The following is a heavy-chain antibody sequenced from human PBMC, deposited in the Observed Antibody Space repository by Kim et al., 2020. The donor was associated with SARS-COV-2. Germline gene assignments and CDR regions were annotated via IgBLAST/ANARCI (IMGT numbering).Heavy chain of an antibody. Sequence: SETLSLTCGVSSGSFSGFSWGWILQPPGKGLEWIGEIAHSGTTTYNPSLESRLSISKDSSKRQFSLRLKSLTAADTAHYFCVRATTPMTLHFWGQGPLVT. D-gene: IGHD1-1*01. J-gene: IGHJ4*02. V-gene: IGHV4-34*01. CDR2: IAHSGTT. CDR3: VRATTPMTLHF. CDR1: SGSFSGFS.